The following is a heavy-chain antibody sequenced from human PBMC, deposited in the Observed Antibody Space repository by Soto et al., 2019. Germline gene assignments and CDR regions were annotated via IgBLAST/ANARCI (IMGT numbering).Heavy chain of an antibody. CDR3: ARGSSGYISSWYYFDY. V-gene: IGHV3-23*01. CDR2: ISGIGGST. CDR1: GFTFTDYA. Sequence: GGSLRLSCAASGFTFTDYALSWVRQAPGKGLEWVATISGIGGSTYLADSVKGRLSISRDNSKNTVSLLMNSLRAEDTAVYFCARGSSGYISSWYYFDYWGRGTLVTVSS. J-gene: IGHJ4*02. D-gene: IGHD6-13*01.